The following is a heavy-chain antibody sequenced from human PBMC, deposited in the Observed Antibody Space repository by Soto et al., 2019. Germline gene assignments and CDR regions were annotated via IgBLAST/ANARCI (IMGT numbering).Heavy chain of an antibody. CDR2: IYYSGST. V-gene: IGHV4-59*08. D-gene: IGHD2-21*01. Sequence: PSETLSLTCTVSGGSISSYYWSWIRQPPGKGLEWIGYIYYSGSTNYNPSLKSRVTISVDTSKNQFSLKLSSVTAADTAVYYCARCGHIYWYFDLWGRGTLVTVSS. CDR3: ARCGHIYWYFDL. CDR1: GGSISSYY. J-gene: IGHJ2*01.